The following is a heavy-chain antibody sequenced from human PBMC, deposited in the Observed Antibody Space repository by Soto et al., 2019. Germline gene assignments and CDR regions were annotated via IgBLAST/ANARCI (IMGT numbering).Heavy chain of an antibody. V-gene: IGHV3-23*01. CDR3: AKGVPGIAVAGTVYFQH. CDR1: GFTFSSYA. D-gene: IGHD6-19*01. CDR2: ISGSGDST. J-gene: IGHJ1*01. Sequence: EVQLLESGGGLVQPGGSLRLSCAASGFTFSSYAMSWVRQAPGKGLEWVSGISGSGDSTYYADSVKGRFTISRDNSKNTLYLQMNSLRDEDTAVYYCAKGVPGIAVAGTVYFQHWGQGTLVTVSS.